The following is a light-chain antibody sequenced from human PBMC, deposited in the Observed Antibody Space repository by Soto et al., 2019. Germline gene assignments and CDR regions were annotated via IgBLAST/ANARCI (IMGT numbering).Light chain of an antibody. J-gene: IGKJ2*01. Sequence: DIQVTQSPSSLSASVGDRVTITCRASQSIRSYLSWYQQRPGKAPKLLIYAASSLQSGVPSRFSGGGSGTDFTLTISSLQPEDFTIYYCQQSYSTPYTFGQGTKLEFK. CDR2: AAS. CDR1: QSIRSY. V-gene: IGKV1-39*01. CDR3: QQSYSTPYT.